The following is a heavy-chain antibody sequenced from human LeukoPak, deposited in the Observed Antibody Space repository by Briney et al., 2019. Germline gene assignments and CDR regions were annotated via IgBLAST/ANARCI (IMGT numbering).Heavy chain of an antibody. D-gene: IGHD7-27*01. CDR2: IKQDGSEK. J-gene: IGHJ4*02. V-gene: IGHV3-7*01. Sequence: GGSLRLSCAASGFTFSSYWMNWVRQAPGKGLEWVANIKQDGSEKYYVDSVKGRFSISRDNAKNSLYLQMDSLRAEDTAVYYCARDFNWGVFDYWGQGILVTVSS. CDR1: GFTFSSYW. CDR3: ARDFNWGVFDY.